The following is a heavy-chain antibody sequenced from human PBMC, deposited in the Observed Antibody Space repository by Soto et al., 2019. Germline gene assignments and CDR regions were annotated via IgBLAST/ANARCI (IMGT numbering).Heavy chain of an antibody. Sequence: QVQLVESGGGVVQPGRSLRLSCAASGFTLSNYAMHWVRQAPGKGLEWVAVISYDGSSKYYTDSVKGRFTVSRDDSKNTLYLQMTSLRAADSAVYYCARSRDGYLGMLYYFDYWGQGTLVTVSS. CDR1: GFTLSNYA. J-gene: IGHJ4*02. D-gene: IGHD5-12*01. CDR3: ARSRDGYLGMLYYFDY. CDR2: ISYDGSSK. V-gene: IGHV3-30-3*01.